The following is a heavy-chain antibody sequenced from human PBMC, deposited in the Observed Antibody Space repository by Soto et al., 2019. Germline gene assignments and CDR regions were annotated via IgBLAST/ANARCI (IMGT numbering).Heavy chain of an antibody. CDR1: CVSIINTSYY. CDR3: ARHGSS. V-gene: IGHV4-39*01. Sequence: SETLSLTCNVSCVSIINTSYYWGWIRQPPGKGLEWIGTVYFDGTTFYNPSLKSRLIISVDTSKNQFSLSLTSVTSADTAFYYCARHGSSWGQGTLVTVSS. J-gene: IGHJ5*02. CDR2: VYFDGTT.